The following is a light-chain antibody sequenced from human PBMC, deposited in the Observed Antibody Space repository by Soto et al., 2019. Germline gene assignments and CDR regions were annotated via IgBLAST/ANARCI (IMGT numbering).Light chain of an antibody. CDR2: DAS. CDR1: QSISSW. CDR3: QEYKTYA. Sequence: DIQMTQSPSSLSASVGDRVAITCRASQSISSWLAWYQQKAGKAPELLISDASTLATGVPSRFSGSGSGTEFTLTISSLQTDDFATYFCQEYKTYAFGPGTK. V-gene: IGKV1-5*01. J-gene: IGKJ2*01.